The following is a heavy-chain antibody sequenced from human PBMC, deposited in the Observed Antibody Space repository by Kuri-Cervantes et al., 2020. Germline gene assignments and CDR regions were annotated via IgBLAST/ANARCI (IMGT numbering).Heavy chain of an antibody. J-gene: IGHJ4*02. D-gene: IGHD3-22*01. CDR3: ARHSTTYYYDSSGFGSLIENYYFDY. CDR2: INHSGST. Sequence: SQTLSLTCAVSGGSFSGYYWSWIRQPPGKGLEWIGEINHSGSTNYNPSLKSRVTISVDTSKNQFSLKLSSVTAADTAVYYCARHSTTYYYDSSGFGSLIENYYFDYWGQGTLVTVSS. CDR1: GGSFSGYY. V-gene: IGHV4-34*01.